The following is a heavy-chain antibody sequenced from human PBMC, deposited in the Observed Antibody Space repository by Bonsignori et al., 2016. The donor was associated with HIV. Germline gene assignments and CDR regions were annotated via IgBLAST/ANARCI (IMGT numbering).Heavy chain of an antibody. V-gene: IGHV1-46*01. CDR2: INPSGGST. J-gene: IGHJ4*02. CDR1: GYTFTAYY. D-gene: IGHD5-18*01. CDR3: ARDGYSYGFDY. Sequence: PSVKVSCKASGYTFTAYYVHWVRQAPGQGLEWMGMINPSGGSTSYAQKFQGRVTMTRDTSTSTVYMELSSLRSEDTAMYYCARDGYSYGFDYWGQGTLVTVSS.